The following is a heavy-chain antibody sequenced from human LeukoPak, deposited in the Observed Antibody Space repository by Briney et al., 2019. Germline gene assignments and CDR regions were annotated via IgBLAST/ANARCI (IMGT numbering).Heavy chain of an antibody. CDR3: AKDKRGSGGYNSGWYAFDD. D-gene: IGHD6-19*01. CDR1: GFTFDGYF. Sequence: QSGGSLRLSCVASGFTFDGYFMHWVRQGPGKALEWVSLINWDGGTTYYADSVKGRFTISRDNSKNSLYLQMNSLTSEDSALYYCAKDKRGSGGYNSGWYAFDDWGQGTLVTVSS. J-gene: IGHJ4*01. V-gene: IGHV3-43*01. CDR2: INWDGGTT.